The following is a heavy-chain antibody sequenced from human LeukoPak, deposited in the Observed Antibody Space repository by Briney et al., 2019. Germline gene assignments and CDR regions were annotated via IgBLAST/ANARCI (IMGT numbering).Heavy chain of an antibody. CDR2: INPNNGGT. Sequence: ASVTVSCKASGFTFTGYYIHWVRQAPGQGLEYMGWINPNNGGTNYAQKFQGRVIMTRDTSISTAYMEVKRLRSDDTAVYYCARSSAYYNEADIWGQGTMVTVSS. CDR3: ARSSAYYNEADI. D-gene: IGHD3-9*01. V-gene: IGHV1-2*02. J-gene: IGHJ3*02. CDR1: GFTFTGYY.